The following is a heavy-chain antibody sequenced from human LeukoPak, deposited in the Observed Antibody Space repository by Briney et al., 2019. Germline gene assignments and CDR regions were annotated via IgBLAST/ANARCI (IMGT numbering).Heavy chain of an antibody. D-gene: IGHD3-10*01. Sequence: AGGSLRLSCAASGFTFSSYWTHWVRQVPGKGLVWVSRINSDGSSITYADPVKGRFTISRDNAKNTLYLQMNSLRAEDTAVYYCAKDRYGSGRDYWGQGTLVTVSS. CDR1: GFTFSSYW. CDR2: INSDGSSI. V-gene: IGHV3-74*03. CDR3: AKDRYGSGRDY. J-gene: IGHJ4*02.